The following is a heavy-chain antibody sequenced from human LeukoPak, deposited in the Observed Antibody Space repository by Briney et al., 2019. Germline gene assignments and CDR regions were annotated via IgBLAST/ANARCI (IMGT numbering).Heavy chain of an antibody. Sequence: GGSLRLSCAASGFTFSSYGMHWVRQAPGKGLEWVAVISYDGSNKYYADSVKGRFTISRDNSKNTLYLQMNSLRVEDTAVYYCARDSPAYFDSWGQGTLVTVSS. CDR1: GFTFSSYG. J-gene: IGHJ4*02. V-gene: IGHV3-30*03. CDR2: ISYDGSNK. CDR3: ARDSPAYFDS.